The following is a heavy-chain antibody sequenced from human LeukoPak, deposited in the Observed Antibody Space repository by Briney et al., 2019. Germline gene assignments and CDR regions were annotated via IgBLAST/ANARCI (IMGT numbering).Heavy chain of an antibody. Sequence: AGGSLRLSCGASGITFSSYALHWVRQAPGKGLEWVAVISYDGSNKYYADSVKGRFTISRDNSKNTLYLQMNSLRAEDTAVYYCARSKQQLVLGYWGQGTLVTVSS. CDR2: ISYDGSNK. CDR1: GITFSSYA. J-gene: IGHJ4*02. V-gene: IGHV3-30-3*01. D-gene: IGHD6-13*01. CDR3: ARSKQQLVLGY.